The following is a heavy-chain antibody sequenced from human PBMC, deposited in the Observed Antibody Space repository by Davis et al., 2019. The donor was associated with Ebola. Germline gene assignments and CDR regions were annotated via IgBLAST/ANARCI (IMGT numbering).Heavy chain of an antibody. D-gene: IGHD3-10*01. J-gene: IGHJ4*02. Sequence: PGGSLRLSCAASGFTFSSYAMHWVRQAPGKGLEWVAVISYDGSNKYYADSVKGRFTISRDNSKNTLYLQMNSLRAEDTAVYYCAMWEPEGVGELFYWGQGTLVTVSS. CDR2: ISYDGSNK. CDR3: AMWEPEGVGELFY. CDR1: GFTFSSYA. V-gene: IGHV3-30-3*01.